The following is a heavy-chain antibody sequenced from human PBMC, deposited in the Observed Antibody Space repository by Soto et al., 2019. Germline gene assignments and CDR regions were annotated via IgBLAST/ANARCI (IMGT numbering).Heavy chain of an antibody. Sequence: EVQLLESGGGLVQPGGSLRLSCAASGFTFSSYAMSWVRQAPGKGLEWVSAISGSGGSTYYADSVKGRFTISRDNSKNALYLQMNSLRAEDTAVYYCASLYSGSYLGWFDTWGQGTLVTVSS. J-gene: IGHJ5*02. CDR1: GFTFSSYA. V-gene: IGHV3-23*01. CDR3: ASLYSGSYLGWFDT. D-gene: IGHD1-26*01. CDR2: ISGSGGST.